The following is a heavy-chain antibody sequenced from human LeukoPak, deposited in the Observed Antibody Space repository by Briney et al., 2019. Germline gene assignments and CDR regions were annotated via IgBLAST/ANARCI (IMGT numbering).Heavy chain of an antibody. CDR3: ARSGYSTSLANFDY. J-gene: IGHJ4*02. Sequence: GGSLRLSCAASGFTSRNYGMHWVRQAPSKGLEWVASIRTDGGEKYHADSVQGRFSISRDNSKNTLYLQMDSLRAEDTALYYCARSGYSTSLANFDYWGQGTLVTVSS. CDR2: IRTDGGEK. V-gene: IGHV3-30*02. CDR1: GFTSRNYG. D-gene: IGHD6-13*01.